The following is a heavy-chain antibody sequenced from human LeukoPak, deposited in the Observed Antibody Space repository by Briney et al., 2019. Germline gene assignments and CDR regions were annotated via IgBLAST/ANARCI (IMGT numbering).Heavy chain of an antibody. CDR1: GFTFSGSA. D-gene: IGHD6-19*01. CDR2: ITGDGATT. V-gene: IGHV3-23*01. J-gene: IGHJ4*02. CDR3: AKDAARSGWVIDS. Sequence: GGSLKLSCAASGFTFSGSAMHWVRQAPGKGLEWVSAITGDGATTYYLDSVKGRFTISRDNSENTLFLQMNSLRVEDAALYYCAKDAARSGWVIDSWGQGTLVTVSS.